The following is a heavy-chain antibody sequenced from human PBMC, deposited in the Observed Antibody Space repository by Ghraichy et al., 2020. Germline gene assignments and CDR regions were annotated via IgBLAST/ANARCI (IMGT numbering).Heavy chain of an antibody. D-gene: IGHD3-10*01. CDR1: GGSISSYY. CDR2: IYYSGST. Sequence: SETLSLTCTVSGGSISSYYWSWIRQPPGKGLEWIGYIYYSGSTNYNPSLKSRVTISVDTSKNQFSLKLSSVTAADTTVYYCARDRLITMVQGVTDAFDIWGQGTMVTVSS. J-gene: IGHJ3*02. V-gene: IGHV4-59*01. CDR3: ARDRLITMVQGVTDAFDI.